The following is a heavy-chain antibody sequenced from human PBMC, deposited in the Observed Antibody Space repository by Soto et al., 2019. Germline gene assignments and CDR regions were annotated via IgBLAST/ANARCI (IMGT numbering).Heavy chain of an antibody. CDR1: GFTFSNYW. CDR2: MNQDGGEK. Sequence: EPQLVESGGGLVQPGGSLKVSCAASGFTFSNYWMTWVRQTPGKGLEWVANMNQDGGEKYSADSVKGRFSISRDNAKNSLYLQMNSLRPEDTALYYCARDYHGTFDFWGQGALVPVSS. CDR3: ARDYHGTFDF. V-gene: IGHV3-7*01. D-gene: IGHD6-13*01. J-gene: IGHJ4*02.